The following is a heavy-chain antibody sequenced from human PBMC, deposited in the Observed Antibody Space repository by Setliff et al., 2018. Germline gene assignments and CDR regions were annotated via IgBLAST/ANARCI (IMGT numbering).Heavy chain of an antibody. Sequence: SVKVSCKASGGTFNTYAINWVRQAPGQGLAWMGGIVPVFGTRNYAQKFQGRVTFSADDSANTAYMELTSLTSEDTAVYYCARGGALGTGDFDYWGQGTLVTVSS. J-gene: IGHJ4*02. CDR1: GGTFNTYA. V-gene: IGHV1-69*13. CDR2: IVPVFGTR. CDR3: ARGGALGTGDFDY. D-gene: IGHD3-16*01.